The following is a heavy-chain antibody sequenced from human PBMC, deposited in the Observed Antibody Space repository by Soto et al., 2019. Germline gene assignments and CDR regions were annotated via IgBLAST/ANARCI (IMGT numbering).Heavy chain of an antibody. V-gene: IGHV4-34*01. Sequence: LSLTCAVYGGSFSGYYWSWIRQPPGKGLEWIGEINHSGSTNYNPSLKSRVTISVDTSKNHFSLKLTSVTAADTAVYYCARAGFDPWGQGTLVTAPQ. CDR2: INHSGST. J-gene: IGHJ5*02. CDR1: GGSFSGYY. CDR3: ARAGFDP.